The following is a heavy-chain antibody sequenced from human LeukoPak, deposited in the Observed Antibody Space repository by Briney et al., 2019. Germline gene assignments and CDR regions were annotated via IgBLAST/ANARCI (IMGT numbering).Heavy chain of an antibody. J-gene: IGHJ4*02. Sequence: PSETLSLTCAVYGGSFSGYYWGWIRQPPGKGLEWIGEINHSGSTIYNPSLKSRVTISVDTSKNQFSLKLSSVTAADTAVYYCARIPGYCSSTSCSGEDYWGQGTLVTVSS. CDR3: ARIPGYCSSTSCSGEDY. D-gene: IGHD2-2*01. CDR1: GGSFSGYY. CDR2: INHSGST. V-gene: IGHV4-34*01.